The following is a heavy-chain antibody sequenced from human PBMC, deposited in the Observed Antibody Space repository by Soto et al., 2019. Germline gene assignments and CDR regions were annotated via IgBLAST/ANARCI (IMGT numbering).Heavy chain of an antibody. V-gene: IGHV4-34*01. CDR2: INHSGST. J-gene: IGHJ4*02. Sequence: PGGSLRLSCAASGFTFSSYAMHWVRQAPGKGLEWIGEINHSGSTNYNPSLKSRVTISVDTSKNQFSLKLSSVTAADTAVYYCARGRQRGYSSSSYFDYWGQGTLVTVSS. D-gene: IGHD6-6*01. CDR3: ARGRQRGYSSSSYFDY. CDR1: GFTFSSYA.